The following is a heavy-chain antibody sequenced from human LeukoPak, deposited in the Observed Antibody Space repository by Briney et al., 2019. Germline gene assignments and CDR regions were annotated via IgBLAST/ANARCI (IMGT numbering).Heavy chain of an antibody. CDR1: GLTFHDYA. CDR2: ISADGGST. V-gene: IGHV3-43*02. CDR3: AEESGKFDY. J-gene: IGHJ4*02. Sequence: GGSLRLSCVASGLTFHDYAMHWVRQAPGKGLEWVSLISADGGSTFYADSVRGRFSISRDNSKNSPYLQMNSLRTEDTAMYYCAEESGKFDYWGQGTLVAVSS.